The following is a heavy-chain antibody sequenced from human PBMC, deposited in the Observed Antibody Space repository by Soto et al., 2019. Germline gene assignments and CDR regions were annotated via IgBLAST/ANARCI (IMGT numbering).Heavy chain of an antibody. CDR3: ASRGPYYYYGMDV. CDR1: GGSFSGHY. J-gene: IGHJ6*02. Sequence: PSETLSLTCAGYGGSFSGHYWSWIRQPPGKGLEWIGEINHSGSTNYNPSLKSRVTISVDTSKNQFSLKLSSVTAADTAVYYCASRGPYYYYGMDVWGQGTTVTVSS. CDR2: INHSGST. V-gene: IGHV4-34*01.